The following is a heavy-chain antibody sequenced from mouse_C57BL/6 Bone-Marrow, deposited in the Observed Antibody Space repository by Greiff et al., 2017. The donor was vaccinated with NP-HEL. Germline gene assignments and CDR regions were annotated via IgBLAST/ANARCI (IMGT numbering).Heavy chain of an antibody. V-gene: IGHV1-15*01. CDR3: TRGGYYGYDGWYFDV. J-gene: IGHJ1*03. Sequence: VQLQQSGAELVRPGASVTLSCKASGYTFTDYEMHWVKQTPVHGLEWIGAIDPETGGTAYNQKFKGKAILTADKSSSTAYMELRSLTSEDSAVYYCTRGGYYGYDGWYFDVWGTGTTVTVSS. CDR2: IDPETGGT. D-gene: IGHD2-2*01. CDR1: GYTFTDYE.